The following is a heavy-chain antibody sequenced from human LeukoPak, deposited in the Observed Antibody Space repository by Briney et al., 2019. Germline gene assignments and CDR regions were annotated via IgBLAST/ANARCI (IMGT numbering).Heavy chain of an antibody. CDR1: GFTFSSYW. J-gene: IGHJ4*02. D-gene: IGHD4-17*01. CDR3: TTYDYGVPFDY. Sequence: GGSLRLSCAASGFTFSSYWMHWVRQAPGKGLVWVSRINSDGSSTSTSYADSVKGRFTISRDNAKNTLYLQMNSLKTEDTAVYYCTTYDYGVPFDYWGQGTLVTVSS. CDR2: INSDGSSTST. V-gene: IGHV3-74*01.